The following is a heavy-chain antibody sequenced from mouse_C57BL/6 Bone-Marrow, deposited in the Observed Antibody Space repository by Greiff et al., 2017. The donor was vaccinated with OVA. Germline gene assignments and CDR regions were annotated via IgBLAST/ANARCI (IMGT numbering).Heavy chain of an antibody. J-gene: IGHJ3*01. CDR3: ARHSGIYYTNSRGFAD. Sequence: EVTLVESGGDLVKPGGSLKLSCAASGFTFSSYGTSWVRQTPDKRLEWVATISSRGSYTYYPDRVKGRLTISRDKAKDTLYLQMSRLKSLDTAMYFCARHSGIYYTNSRGFADRGQGTLVTVST. D-gene: IGHD2-1*01. V-gene: IGHV5-6*01. CDR1: GFTFSSYG. CDR2: ISSRGSYT.